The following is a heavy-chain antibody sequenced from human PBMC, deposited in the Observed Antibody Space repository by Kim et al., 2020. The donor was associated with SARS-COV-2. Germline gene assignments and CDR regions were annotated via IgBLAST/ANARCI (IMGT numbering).Heavy chain of an antibody. J-gene: IGHJ6*02. V-gene: IGHV3-23*01. CDR2: ISGSGGNT. Sequence: GGSLRLSCAASGFTFISSAMSWVRQAPGKGLEWVSAISGSGGNTYYADSVKGRFTISRDNSKNTLYLQMNSLRPEDTAVYYCAKDPRFYHYGMDVWGQGTTVTVSS. CDR3: AKDPRFYHYGMDV. D-gene: IGHD3-3*01. CDR1: GFTFISSA.